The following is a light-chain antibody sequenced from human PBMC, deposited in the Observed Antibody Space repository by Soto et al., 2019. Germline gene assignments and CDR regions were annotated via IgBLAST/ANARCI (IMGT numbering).Light chain of an antibody. Sequence: SYELTQPPSVSGAPGETARITCGGNNIGRKSVHWYHHKPGQAPVLAIYYYSDRPSGIPERFSGSNSGNTATLTITSVEAGDEAYYYCQVWDSNSDHSVFGGGTKLTVL. V-gene: IGLV3-21*01. CDR1: NIGRKS. CDR2: YYS. CDR3: QVWDSNSDHSV. J-gene: IGLJ2*01.